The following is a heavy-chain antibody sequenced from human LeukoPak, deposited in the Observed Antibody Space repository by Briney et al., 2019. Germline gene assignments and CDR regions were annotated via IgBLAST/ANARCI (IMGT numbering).Heavy chain of an antibody. V-gene: IGHV3-15*01. CDR1: GFVFSMAW. D-gene: IGHD2-2*01. J-gene: IGHJ4*02. CDR3: PRGLDCSSTSCYVNFDY. CDR2: IKSKTDGGTT. Sequence: GGSLRLSCAASGFVFSMAWMNWVRQAPGKGLEWVGRIKSKTDGGTTDYAAPVKGRFTISRDDSKNTLYLQMNSLEIQESITVRCPRGLDCSSTSCYVNFDYWGQGTLVTVSS.